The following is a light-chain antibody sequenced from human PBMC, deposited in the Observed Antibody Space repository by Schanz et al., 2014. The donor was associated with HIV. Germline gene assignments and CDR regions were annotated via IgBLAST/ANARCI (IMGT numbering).Light chain of an antibody. Sequence: QSVLTQPPSVSAAPGQRVTISCAGSSSNIGAGYDVHWYHHLPGSAPKLLISGNNNRPSGVPDRFSGSKSGTSASLAITGLQAEDEADYYCQSYDNRLSVVVFGGGTKLTVL. V-gene: IGLV1-40*01. CDR1: SSNIGAGYD. CDR2: GNN. J-gene: IGLJ2*01. CDR3: QSYDNRLSVVV.